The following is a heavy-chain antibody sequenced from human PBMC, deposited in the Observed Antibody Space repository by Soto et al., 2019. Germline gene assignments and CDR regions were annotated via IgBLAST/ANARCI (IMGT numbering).Heavy chain of an antibody. Sequence: QITLKESGPTLVKPTQTLTLTCSFSGFSLSTRGVGVGWIRQPPGKALEWLALIFWDDDKWYSPSLRSRLTITEDTSKNPVVITMTNMDHVDTATYYCAHRSRGYAYYFDQWGQGPLVTVSS. CDR1: GFSLSTRGVG. CDR2: IFWDDDK. V-gene: IGHV2-5*02. J-gene: IGHJ4*02. D-gene: IGHD5-12*01. CDR3: AHRSRGYAYYFDQ.